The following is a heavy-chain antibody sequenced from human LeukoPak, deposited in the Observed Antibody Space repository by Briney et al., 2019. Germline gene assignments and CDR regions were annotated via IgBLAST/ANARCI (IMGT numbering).Heavy chain of an antibody. CDR1: GYGFTSYW. J-gene: IGHJ4*02. D-gene: IGHD3-3*02. Sequence: GGALQISCKGSGYGFTSYWIGWGRAMAGKGVGWRGIIYPGDCDTRYSAYFEGQVTISADKSISTAYLQWSSLKASDTAMYYCARYRHSFDYWGQGTLVTVSS. CDR2: IYPGDCDT. CDR3: ARYRHSFDY. V-gene: IGHV5-51*01.